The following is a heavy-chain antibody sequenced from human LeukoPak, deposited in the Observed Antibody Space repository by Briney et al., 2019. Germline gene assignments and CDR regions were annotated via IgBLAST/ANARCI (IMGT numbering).Heavy chain of an antibody. CDR2: IYDRGPA. V-gene: IGHV4-30-2*01. CDR1: GYAITSGGFS. Sequence: PSETLSLTCTVSGYAITSGGFSWNWIRQPPGKGLEWIGCIYDRGPAYYNPSLKSRFTISVDRPKNQFFLNVTSLTAADTAVYYCARSRQASGLFNSWGQGTLVVVSS. J-gene: IGHJ5*01. D-gene: IGHD3-10*01. CDR3: ARSRQASGLFNS.